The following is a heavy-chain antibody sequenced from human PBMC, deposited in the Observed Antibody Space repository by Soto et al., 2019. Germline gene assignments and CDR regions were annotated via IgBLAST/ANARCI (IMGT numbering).Heavy chain of an antibody. CDR2: IYSSGST. J-gene: IGHJ4*02. CDR1: GGSISSYY. V-gene: IGHV4-4*07. CDR3: VASGGKVVVRGSEDTRIDY. D-gene: IGHD3-22*01. Sequence: SETLSLTCTVSGGSISSYYWSWIRQPAGKGLEWIGRIYSSGSTNYNPSLKSRVTMSVDTSKNQFSLKLSSVTAADTAVYYCVASGGKVVVRGSEDTRIDYWGQGTLVTVSS.